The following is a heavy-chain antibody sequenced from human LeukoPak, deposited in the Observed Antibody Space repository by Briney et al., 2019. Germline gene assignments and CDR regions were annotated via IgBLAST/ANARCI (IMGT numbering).Heavy chain of an antibody. J-gene: IGHJ6*03. V-gene: IGHV4-38-2*02. CDR2: IYHSGST. CDR1: GYSISSGYY. D-gene: IGHD5-12*01. Sequence: KPSETLSLTCTVSGYSISSGYYWGWIRQPPGKGLEWIGSIYHSGSTNYNPSLKSRVTISIDTSKNQFSLKLSSVTAADTAVYYCARHVRGGYDYYYYYMDVWGKGTTVTISS. CDR3: ARHVRGGYDYYYYYMDV.